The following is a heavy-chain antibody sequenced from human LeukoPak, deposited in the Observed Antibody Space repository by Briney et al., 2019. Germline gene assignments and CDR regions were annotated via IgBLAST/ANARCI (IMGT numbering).Heavy chain of an antibody. V-gene: IGHV3-33*01. J-gene: IGHJ4*02. Sequence: PGGSLRLSCAASGLTFSRNGMHWVHHAPGKWRECVAFIWSDGSNTYYAHSVKGRFTIYRNNSKYTLNLQMSSLSAEDTDVYYCARDGRNYALDYWGQGTLVTVSS. CDR3: ARDGRNYALDY. CDR1: GLTFSRNG. CDR2: IWSDGSNT. D-gene: IGHD2-2*01.